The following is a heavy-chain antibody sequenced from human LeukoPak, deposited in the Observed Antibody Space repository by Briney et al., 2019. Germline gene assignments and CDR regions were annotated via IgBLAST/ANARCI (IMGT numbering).Heavy chain of an antibody. D-gene: IGHD2-2*01. J-gene: IGHJ4*02. V-gene: IGHV4-59*01. Sequence: SETLSLTCSVSGGSIGSYYWSWIRQPPGKGLEWIGYIYYNGRTHYNPSLESRVTISVDTSKNQFSLQLHSVTAADTAVYYCARVFCSSTSCQKTFDYWGQGSLVTVSS. CDR1: GGSIGSYY. CDR2: IYYNGRT. CDR3: ARVFCSSTSCQKTFDY.